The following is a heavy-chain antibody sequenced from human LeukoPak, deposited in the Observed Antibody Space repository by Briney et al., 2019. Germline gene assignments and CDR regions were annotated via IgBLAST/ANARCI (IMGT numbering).Heavy chain of an antibody. CDR3: ARGISMYFDL. CDR2: INHSPST. V-gene: IGHV4-34*13. J-gene: IGHJ2*01. Sequence: XEWIGQINHSPSTTYNPSLKSRVTISVDPSKNQFSLKLSSVTAADTAVYYCARGISMYFDLWGRGTLVTVSS.